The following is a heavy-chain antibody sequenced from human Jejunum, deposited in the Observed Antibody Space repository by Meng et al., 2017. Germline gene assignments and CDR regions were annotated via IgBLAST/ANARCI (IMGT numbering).Heavy chain of an antibody. CDR1: GFSLSTSGVG. D-gene: IGHD3-22*01. CDR3: ARLPDYYDTSGYYG. V-gene: IGHV2-5*02. CDR2: IYWDDDK. J-gene: IGHJ4*02. Sequence: QITLKESGPTLVKPTQTLLLPCTFSGFSLSTSGVGVGWIPQPPGKALEWLAIIYWDDDKRYSPSLKSRLTITKDTSKNQVVLTMTNMDPVDTATYYCARLPDYYDTSGYYGWGQGTLVTVSS.